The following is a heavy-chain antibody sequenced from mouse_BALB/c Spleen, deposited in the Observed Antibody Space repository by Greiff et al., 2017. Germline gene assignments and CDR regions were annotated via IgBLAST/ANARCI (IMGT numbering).Heavy chain of an antibody. Sequence: QVQLQQSGAELVRPGTSVKVSCKASGYAFTNYLIEWVKQRPGQGLEWIGVINPGSGGTNYNEKFKGKATLTADKSSSTAYMQLSSLTSDDSAVYFCARGDSLLRLRRCAFWGEGTLVSVS. CDR1: GYAFTNYL. D-gene: IGHD1-2*01. V-gene: IGHV1-54*01. CDR3: ARGDSLLRLRRCAF. J-gene: IGHJ3*01. CDR2: INPGSGGT.